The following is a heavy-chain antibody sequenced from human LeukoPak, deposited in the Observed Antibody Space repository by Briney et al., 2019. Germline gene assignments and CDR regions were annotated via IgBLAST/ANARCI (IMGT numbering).Heavy chain of an antibody. D-gene: IGHD3-9*01. Sequence: ASVKVSCKASGYTFTGYYIHWVRQAPGQGLEWMGWINPSSGDTYYAQQFQGRLTMTRDTSINTAYMELIRLTSDDTAVYFCARDWELRYSQGGFVSWGQGTLVTVSS. V-gene: IGHV1-2*02. CDR1: GYTFTGYY. CDR3: ARDWELRYSQGGFVS. CDR2: INPSSGDT. J-gene: IGHJ4*02.